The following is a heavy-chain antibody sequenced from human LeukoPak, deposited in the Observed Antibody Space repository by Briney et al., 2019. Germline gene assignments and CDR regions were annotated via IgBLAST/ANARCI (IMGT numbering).Heavy chain of an antibody. CDR2: IIPIFGTA. J-gene: IGHJ4*02. V-gene: IGHV1-69*13. D-gene: IGHD2-21*01. Sequence: SVKVSYKASGGTFSSYAISWVRQAPGQGLEWMGGIIPIFGTANYAQKFQGRVTVTADESTSTAYMELSSLRSEDTAVYYCARERAYCGGDCFTDYWGQGTLVTVSS. CDR1: GGTFSSYA. CDR3: ARERAYCGGDCFTDY.